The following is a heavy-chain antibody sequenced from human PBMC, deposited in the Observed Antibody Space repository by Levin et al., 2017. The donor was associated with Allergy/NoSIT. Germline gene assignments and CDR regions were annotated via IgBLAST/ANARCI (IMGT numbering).Heavy chain of an antibody. J-gene: IGHJ5*02. CDR1: GGSFSGYY. CDR2: INHSGST. Sequence: SETLSLTCAVYGGSFSGYYWSWIRQPPGKGLEWIGEINHSGSTNYNPSLKSRVTISVDTSKNQFSLKLSSVTAADTAVYYCARGRRSIAAAGRRQWFDPWGQGTLVTVSS. V-gene: IGHV4-34*01. CDR3: ARGRRSIAAAGRRQWFDP. D-gene: IGHD6-13*01.